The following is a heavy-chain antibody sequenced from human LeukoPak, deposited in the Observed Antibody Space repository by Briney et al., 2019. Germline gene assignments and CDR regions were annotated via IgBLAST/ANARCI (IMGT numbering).Heavy chain of an antibody. V-gene: IGHV4-34*01. D-gene: IGHD1-26*01. CDR1: GGSFSGYY. Sequence: PSETLSLTCAVYGGSFSGYYWSWIRQPPGKGLEWIGEINHSGSTNYNPSLKSRVTISVDTSKNQFSLKLSSVTAADTAVYYCARGRNQWWGLPRTFDYWGQGTLVTVSS. CDR3: ARGRNQWWGLPRTFDY. J-gene: IGHJ4*02. CDR2: INHSGST.